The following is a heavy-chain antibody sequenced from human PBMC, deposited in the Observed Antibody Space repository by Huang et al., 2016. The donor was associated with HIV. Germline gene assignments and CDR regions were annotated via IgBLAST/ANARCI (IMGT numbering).Heavy chain of an antibody. CDR3: TRDSVYPNYYDGSGFYFDY. V-gene: IGHV3-49*05. Sequence: EVQFVESGGDLVKPGRSLRLSCTASGFTFGNYGMSWFRQAPGKGRGWVGFSRSKDYSETTEYAASVKGRFTISRDDSKSIAYLQMNSLKPEDTAVYYCTRDSVYPNYYDGSGFYFDYWGQGTLVTVSS. J-gene: IGHJ4*02. CDR1: GFTFGNYG. CDR2: SRSKDYSETT. D-gene: IGHD3-22*01.